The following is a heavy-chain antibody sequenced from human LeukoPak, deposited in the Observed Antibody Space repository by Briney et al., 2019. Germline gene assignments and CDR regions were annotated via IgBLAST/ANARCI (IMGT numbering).Heavy chain of an antibody. V-gene: IGHV1-24*01. J-gene: IGHJ4*02. D-gene: IGHD1-7*01. Sequence: ASVKVSCKVSGYTLTELSMHWVRQAPGKGLEWMGGFDPEDGETIYAQKFQGRVTMTEDTSTDTAYMELSSLRSEDTAVYYCATGAETSNPINWNYGMDRNRQRSFDYWGQGTLVTVSS. CDR3: ATGAETSNPINWNYGMDRNRQRSFDY. CDR2: FDPEDGET. CDR1: GYTLTELS.